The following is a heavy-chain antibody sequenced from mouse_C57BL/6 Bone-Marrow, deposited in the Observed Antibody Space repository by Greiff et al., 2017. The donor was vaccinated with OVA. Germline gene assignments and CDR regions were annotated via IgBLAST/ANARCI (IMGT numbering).Heavy chain of an antibody. CDR2: IYPRSGNT. Sequence: VQLQQSGAELARPGASVKLSCKASGYTFTSYGISWVKQRTGQGLEWIGEIYPRSGNTYYNEEFKGKATLTADKSSSTAYMELRSLTSEDSAVYFCARYLPYYGSSYPYWYFDVWGTGTTVTVSS. V-gene: IGHV1-81*01. CDR3: ARYLPYYGSSYPYWYFDV. CDR1: GYTFTSYG. D-gene: IGHD1-1*01. J-gene: IGHJ1*03.